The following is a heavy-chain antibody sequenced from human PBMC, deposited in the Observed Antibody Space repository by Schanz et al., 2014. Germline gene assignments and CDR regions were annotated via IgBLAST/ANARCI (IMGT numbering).Heavy chain of an antibody. CDR2: ISHDGYST. CDR1: GFTFSIYA. Sequence: VQLVESGGGLVQPGGSLRLSCSASGFTFSIYAMHWVRQAPGKGLEYVSAISHDGYSTYYADSVKGRFTISRDNSKNTLYLQMNSLRAEDTAVYYCAKGRIGELSAFDIWGQGTMVTVSS. D-gene: IGHD3-10*01. J-gene: IGHJ3*02. CDR3: AKGRIGELSAFDI. V-gene: IGHV3-64*04.